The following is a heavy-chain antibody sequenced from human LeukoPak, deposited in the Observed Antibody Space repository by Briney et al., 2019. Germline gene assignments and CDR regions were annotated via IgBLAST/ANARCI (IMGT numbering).Heavy chain of an antibody. CDR3: ATNRHYYDSSEEFDC. CDR1: GYSFTSYW. J-gene: IGHJ4*02. CDR2: IDPSDSYT. D-gene: IGHD3-22*01. V-gene: IGHV5-10-1*01. Sequence: PGGSLRLSCKGSGYSFTSYWISWVRQMPGKGLEWMGRIDPSDSYTNYSPSFQGHVTISADKSISTAYLQWSSLKASDTAMYYCATNRHYYDSSEEFDCWGQGTLVTVSS.